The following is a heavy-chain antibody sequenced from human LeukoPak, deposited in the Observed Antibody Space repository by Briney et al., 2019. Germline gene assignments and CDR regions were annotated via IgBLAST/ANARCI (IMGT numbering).Heavy chain of an antibody. CDR3: ARDRSGSFTFDY. CDR2: IYSGGST. D-gene: IGHD1-26*01. J-gene: IGHJ4*02. Sequence: GGSPRLSCAASGFTVSSNYMSWVRQAPGKGLEWVSVIYSGGSTYYADSVKGRFTISRDNSKNTLYLQMNSLRAEDTAVYYCARDRSGSFTFDYWGQGTLVTVSS. CDR1: GFTVSSNY. V-gene: IGHV3-53*01.